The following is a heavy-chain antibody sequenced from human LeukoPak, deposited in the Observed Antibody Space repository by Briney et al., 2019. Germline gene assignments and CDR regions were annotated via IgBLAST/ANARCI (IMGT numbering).Heavy chain of an antibody. V-gene: IGHV3-21*01. CDR3: ARELAADDAFDI. CDR2: ISSSSSYI. CDR1: GFTFSSYS. J-gene: IGHJ3*02. D-gene: IGHD6-19*01. Sequence: GGSLRLSCAASGFTFSSYSMNWVRQAPGKGLEWVSSISSSSSYIYYADSVKGRFTISRDNAKNSLYLQMNGLRAEDTAVYYCARELAADDAFDIWGQGTMVTVSS.